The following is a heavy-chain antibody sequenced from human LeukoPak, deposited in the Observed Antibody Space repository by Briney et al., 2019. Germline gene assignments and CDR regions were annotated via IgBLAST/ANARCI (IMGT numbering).Heavy chain of an antibody. CDR2: TYYRSKWYN. V-gene: IGHV6-1*01. D-gene: IGHD3-22*01. CDR3: ARDLSGANYYDSSVYYRLGAFDI. CDR1: GDSVSSNSAA. J-gene: IGHJ3*02. Sequence: SQTLSLTCAISGDSVSSNSAAWNWIRQSPSSGLEWLRRTYYRSKWYNDYAVSVKSRININPDTSKNQFSLQLNSVTPEDTAVYYCARDLSGANYYDSSVYYRLGAFDIWGQGTMVTVSS.